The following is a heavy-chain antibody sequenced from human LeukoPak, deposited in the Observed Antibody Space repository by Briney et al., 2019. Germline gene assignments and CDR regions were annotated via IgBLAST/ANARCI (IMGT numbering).Heavy chain of an antibody. V-gene: IGHV1-18*01. Sequence: ASVKVSCKASGYTFTSCGISWVRQAPGQGLEWMGWISAYNGNTNYAQKLQGRVTMTTDTSTSTAYMELRSLRSDDTAVYYCARDLRDIVVVPAAISYFDYWGQGTLVTVSS. CDR2: ISAYNGNT. J-gene: IGHJ4*02. CDR1: GYTFTSCG. D-gene: IGHD2-2*02. CDR3: ARDLRDIVVVPAAISYFDY.